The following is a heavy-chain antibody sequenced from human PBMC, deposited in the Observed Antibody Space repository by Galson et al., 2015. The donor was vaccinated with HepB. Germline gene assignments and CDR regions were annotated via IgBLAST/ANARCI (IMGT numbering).Heavy chain of an antibody. V-gene: IGHV3-33*01. CDR3: ARDTKLNYYGSGLLYYMDV. Sequence: SLRLSCAASGFTFSSYGMHWVRQAPGKGLEWVAVIWYDGSNKYYADSVKGRFTISRDNSKNTLYLQMNSLRAEDTAVYYCARDTKLNYYGSGLLYYMDVWGKGTTVTVSS. J-gene: IGHJ6*03. CDR2: IWYDGSNK. D-gene: IGHD3-10*01. CDR1: GFTFSSYG.